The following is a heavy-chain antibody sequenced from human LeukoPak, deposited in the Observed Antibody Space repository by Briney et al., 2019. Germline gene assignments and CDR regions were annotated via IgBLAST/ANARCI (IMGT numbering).Heavy chain of an antibody. CDR1: GYTFTSYG. CDR3: ARASGYDLFDY. Sequence: SVKVSCKASGYTFTSYGISWVRQAPGQGLEWMGRIIPIFGTANYAQKFQGRVTITTDESTSTAYMELSSLRSEDTAVYYCARASGYDLFDYWGQGTLVTVSS. V-gene: IGHV1-69*05. CDR2: IIPIFGTA. J-gene: IGHJ4*02. D-gene: IGHD5-12*01.